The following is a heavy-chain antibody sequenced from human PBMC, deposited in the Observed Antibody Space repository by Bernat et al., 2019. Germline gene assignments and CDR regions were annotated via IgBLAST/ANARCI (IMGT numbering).Heavy chain of an antibody. J-gene: IGHJ6*03. D-gene: IGHD2-2*01. V-gene: IGHV1-69*01. CDR2: IIPIFGTA. Sequence: QVQLVQSGAEVKKPGSSVKVSCKASGGTFSSYAISWVRQAPGQGLEWMGGIIPIFGTANYAQKFQGRVMITADESTSTAYMELSSLRSEDTAVYYCARGYCSSTSCYHNYYYMDVWGKGTTVTVSS. CDR1: GGTFSSYA. CDR3: ARGYCSSTSCYHNYYYMDV.